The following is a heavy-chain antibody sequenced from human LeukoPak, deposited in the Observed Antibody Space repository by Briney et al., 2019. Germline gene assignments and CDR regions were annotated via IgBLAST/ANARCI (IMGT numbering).Heavy chain of an antibody. J-gene: IGHJ4*02. Sequence: EASVKVSCKASGYTFTSNGMNWVRQAPGQGLEWMGWINTNTGNPTYAQGFTGRFVFSLDTSVSTAYLQISSLKAEDTAVYYCAREVLRFDYWGQGTLVAVSS. V-gene: IGHV7-4-1*02. CDR3: AREVLRFDY. CDR2: INTNTGNP. CDR1: GYTFTSNG.